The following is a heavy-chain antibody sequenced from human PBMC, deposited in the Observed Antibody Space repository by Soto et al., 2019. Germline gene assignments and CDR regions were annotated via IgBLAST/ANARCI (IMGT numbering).Heavy chain of an antibody. Sequence: QVQLQQWGAGPLRPLETLSLTCGVSGGSFSGYYWAWIRQSPGKGLEWIGEINDRGSINYNPSLKSRVSISVDTSKNPYSLHLRSVTAAATAVYYCARESHDILTGPPWVWYFDLWGRGTLVTVSS. CDR3: ARESHDILTGPPWVWYFDL. CDR1: GGSFSGYY. D-gene: IGHD3-9*01. CDR2: INDRGSI. J-gene: IGHJ2*01. V-gene: IGHV4-34*01.